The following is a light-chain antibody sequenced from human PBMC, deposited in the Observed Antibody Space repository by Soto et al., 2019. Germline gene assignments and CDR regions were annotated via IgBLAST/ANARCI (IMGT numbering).Light chain of an antibody. CDR3: QRYHRSSIT. CDR1: QGISSY. Sequence: IQWTQSPSFLSASVGERVTITCRASQGISSYLAWYQKKPGKDPKILIYAASTLQSGVPSRFSGSGSGTEFNLTISRLQTDDFATYECQRYHRSSITFGPGTRLEIK. V-gene: IGKV1-9*01. CDR2: AAS. J-gene: IGKJ5*01.